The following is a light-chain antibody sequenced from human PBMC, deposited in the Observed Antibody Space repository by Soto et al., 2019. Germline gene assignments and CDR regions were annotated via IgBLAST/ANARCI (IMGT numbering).Light chain of an antibody. J-gene: IGLJ3*02. V-gene: IGLV1-40*01. CDR3: QSFDSSLGGSGV. Sequence: QSVLTQPPSVSGAPGQRVTISCTGSTSNIGACYEVHWYQQVPGTAPKLLVSGHNNRPAEVPDRFFDSKSGTSASLTITGLLAEDEADYYCQSFDSSLGGSGVFGGGTKLTVL. CDR2: GHN. CDR1: TSNIGACYE.